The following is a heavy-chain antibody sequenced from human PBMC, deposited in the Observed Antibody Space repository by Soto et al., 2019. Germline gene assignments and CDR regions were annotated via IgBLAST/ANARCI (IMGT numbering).Heavy chain of an antibody. Sequence: QLQLQESGSGLVKPSQTLSLTCAVSGGSISSGGYSWSWIRQPPGKGLEWIGYIYHSGSTYYTPSLKSRVTILLDRAKNQFSLKLCSVTAADTAVYYCARGEVVALGYWGQGTLVTVSS. CDR2: IYHSGST. J-gene: IGHJ4*02. CDR3: ARGEVVALGY. D-gene: IGHD2-15*01. CDR1: GGSISSGGYS. V-gene: IGHV4-30-2*01.